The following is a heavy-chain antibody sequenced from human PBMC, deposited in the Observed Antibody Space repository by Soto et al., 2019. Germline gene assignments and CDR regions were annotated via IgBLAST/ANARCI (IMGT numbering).Heavy chain of an antibody. Sequence: PSETLSLTCTVSGDSISSYYWSWIRQPPGTGLEWIGYIYYSGSTNYNPSLKSRVTISVDTSKNQFSLKLSSVTAADTAVYYCAMGGDYYDSSGYPQGFDYWGQGTLVTVSS. CDR2: IYYSGST. CDR1: GDSISSYY. J-gene: IGHJ4*02. D-gene: IGHD3-22*01. CDR3: AMGGDYYDSSGYPQGFDY. V-gene: IGHV4-59*08.